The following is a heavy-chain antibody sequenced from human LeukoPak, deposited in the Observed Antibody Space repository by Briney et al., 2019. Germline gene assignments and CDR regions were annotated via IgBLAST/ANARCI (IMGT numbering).Heavy chain of an antibody. CDR3: ARDLLYYYGMDV. CDR1: GFTFGDYA. J-gene: IGHJ6*02. CDR2: ISGSGGST. V-gene: IGHV3-23*01. Sequence: GGSLRLSCTASGFTFGDYAMSWVRQAPGKGLEWVSAISGSGGSTYYADSVKGRFTISRDNSKNTLYLQMNSLRAEDTAVYYCARDLLYYYGMDVWGQGTTVTVSS.